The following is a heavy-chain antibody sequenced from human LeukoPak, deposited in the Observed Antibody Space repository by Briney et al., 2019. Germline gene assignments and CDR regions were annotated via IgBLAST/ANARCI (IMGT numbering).Heavy chain of an antibody. J-gene: IGHJ4*02. V-gene: IGHV3-21*01. CDR1: GFTFSSYS. Sequence: GGSLRLSCAASGFTFSSYSMNWVRQAPGKGLEWVSSISSSSSYIYYADSVKGRFTVSRDNAKNSLYLQMNSLRAEDTAVYYCARALSTTTMEFWGQGTLVTVSS. D-gene: IGHD1-1*01. CDR3: ARALSTTTMEF. CDR2: ISSSSSYI.